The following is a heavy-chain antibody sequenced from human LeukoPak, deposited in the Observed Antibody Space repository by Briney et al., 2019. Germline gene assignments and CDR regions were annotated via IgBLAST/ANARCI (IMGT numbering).Heavy chain of an antibody. CDR1: AFSVSSNY. J-gene: IGHJ3*02. D-gene: IGHD7-27*01. Sequence: GGSLRLSCAASAFSVSSNYMNWVRQAPGKGLEWVSSISSSSSYIYYADSVKGRFTISRDNAKNSLYLQMNSLRAEDTAVYYCANWGFRADDAFDIWGQGTMVTVSS. V-gene: IGHV3-21*01. CDR2: ISSSSSYI. CDR3: ANWGFRADDAFDI.